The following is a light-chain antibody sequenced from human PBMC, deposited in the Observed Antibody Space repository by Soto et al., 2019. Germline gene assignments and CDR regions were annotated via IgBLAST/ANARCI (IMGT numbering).Light chain of an antibody. V-gene: IGKV3-11*01. J-gene: IGKJ5*01. CDR3: QQRSNWPPIT. CDR2: GAS. Sequence: VMTQSPATLSLSPGERATLSCRASQSVSSKLVWYQQKPGQAPRFLIYGASTRATGIPDRFSGSGSGTDFTLTISSLEPEDFAVYYCQQRSNWPPITFGQGTRLEI. CDR1: QSVSSK.